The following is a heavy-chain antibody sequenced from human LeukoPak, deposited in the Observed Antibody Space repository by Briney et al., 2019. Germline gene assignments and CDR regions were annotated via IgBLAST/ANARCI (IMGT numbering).Heavy chain of an antibody. J-gene: IGHJ4*02. CDR1: GGTFSSYA. V-gene: IGHV1-69*13. Sequence: ASVKVSCKASGGTFSSYAISWVRQAPGQGLEWMGGIIPIFGTANYAQKFQGRVTITADESTSTAYMELSSLRSEDTTVYYCARDDQYSYGYGYWGQGTLVTVSS. D-gene: IGHD5-18*01. CDR3: ARDDQYSYGYGY. CDR2: IIPIFGTA.